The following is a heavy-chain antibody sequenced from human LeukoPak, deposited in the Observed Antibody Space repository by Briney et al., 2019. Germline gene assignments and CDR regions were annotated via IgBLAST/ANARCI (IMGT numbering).Heavy chain of an antibody. V-gene: IGHV3-23*01. CDR2: ISIGGDTT. J-gene: IGHJ4*02. CDR1: GFTFSSHG. CDR3: AKEIRPNDC. D-gene: IGHD4-17*01. Sequence: GGSLRLSCAASGFTFSSHGMCCVRQAPGGGLEWVSSISIGGDTTYLDSVKGRFTISRDNSKNTLYLKLDSLRAEDTAIYYCAKEIRPNDCWGQGTLVTVSS.